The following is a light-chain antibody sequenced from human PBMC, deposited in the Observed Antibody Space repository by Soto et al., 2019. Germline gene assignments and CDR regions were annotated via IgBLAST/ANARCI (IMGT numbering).Light chain of an antibody. CDR3: QQRSNWPPT. CDR2: SAS. V-gene: IGKV3-11*01. CDR1: RGVTNY. J-gene: IGKJ1*01. Sequence: LTQSPGTLALSPGERATLSCRASRGVTNYLAWYQHKPGQAPRLLISSASDRATGIPVRFSGSGSGTDFTLTISSLEPEDSAVYYCQQRSNWPPTFGKGTKVEIK.